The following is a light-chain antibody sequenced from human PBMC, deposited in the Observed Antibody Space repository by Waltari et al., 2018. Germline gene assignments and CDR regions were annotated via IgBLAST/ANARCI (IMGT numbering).Light chain of an antibody. V-gene: IGLV2-23*01. J-gene: IGLJ2*01. CDR2: EGS. Sequence: QSALTQPASVSGSPGQSITISCTGTSSGVGHTSFVSWYQHHPGKAPKLIIYEGSKRPSGISNRFSGFRAGNMASLTISGLQAEDEADYYCCSYATYSPVLLGGGTKLTVL. CDR3: CSYATYSPVL. CDR1: SSGVGHTSF.